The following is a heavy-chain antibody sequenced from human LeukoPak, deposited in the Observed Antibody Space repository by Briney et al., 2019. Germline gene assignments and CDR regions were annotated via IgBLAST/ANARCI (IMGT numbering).Heavy chain of an antibody. V-gene: IGHV1-69*13. CDR1: GGTFSSYA. CDR3: ARGDDYPYYMDV. CDR2: IIPIFGTA. J-gene: IGHJ6*03. Sequence: GASVKVSCKASGGTFSSYAVSWVRQAPGQGLEWMGGIIPIFGTANYAQKFQGRVTITADESTSTAYMELSSLRSEDTAVYYCARGDDYPYYMDVWGKGTTVTISS.